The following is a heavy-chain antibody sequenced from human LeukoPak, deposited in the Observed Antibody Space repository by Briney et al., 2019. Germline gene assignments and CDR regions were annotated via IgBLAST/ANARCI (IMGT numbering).Heavy chain of an antibody. V-gene: IGHV3-30*14. CDR3: ARDRRIVGATDAFDI. Sequence: PGGSLRLSCAASGFTLSGFAMHWVRQAPGKGLEWVAVLLHDGSEKYYADSVKGRFTISRDNSKNTLYLQMNSLRAEDTAVYYCARDRRIVGATDAFDIWGQGTMVTVSS. CDR1: GFTLSGFA. J-gene: IGHJ3*02. D-gene: IGHD1-26*01. CDR2: LLHDGSEK.